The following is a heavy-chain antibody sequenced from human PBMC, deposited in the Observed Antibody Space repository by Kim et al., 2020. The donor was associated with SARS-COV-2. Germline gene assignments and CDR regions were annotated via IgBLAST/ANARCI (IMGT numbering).Heavy chain of an antibody. Sequence: GGSLRLSCGASGFIFSGYSMNWVRQAPGKGLEWVSSISGSSSNRNYADSIKGRFTISRDNADNSLFLQMNSLRAEDTAVYYCARGYDSDWYLFDYWGQGALVTVSS. CDR1: GFIFSGYS. CDR3: ARGYDSDWYLFDY. CDR2: ISGSSSNR. D-gene: IGHD3-22*01. J-gene: IGHJ4*02. V-gene: IGHV3-21*06.